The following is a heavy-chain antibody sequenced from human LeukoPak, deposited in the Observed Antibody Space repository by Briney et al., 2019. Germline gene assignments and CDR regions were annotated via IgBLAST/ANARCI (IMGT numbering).Heavy chain of an antibody. J-gene: IGHJ6*03. V-gene: IGHV3-21*01. CDR2: ISSSSSYI. CDR1: GFTFSSYS. CDR3: ARVATPMVTIVAPYYMDV. D-gene: IGHD5-18*01. Sequence: KSGGSLRLSCGAPGFTFSSYSMKWVREARGEGVEWVSYISSSSSYIYYADSVKGRFTISRDNAKNSLYLKMNSLRAEDTAVYSCARVATPMVTIVAPYYMDVWGKGTTVTVSS.